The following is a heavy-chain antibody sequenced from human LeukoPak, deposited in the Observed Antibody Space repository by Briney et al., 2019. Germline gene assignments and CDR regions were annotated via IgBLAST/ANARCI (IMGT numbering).Heavy chain of an antibody. J-gene: IGHJ6*02. CDR3: AREAGDTAKYGMDV. CDR2: ISSSSSTI. V-gene: IGHV3-48*04. CDR1: GFTFSSYS. Sequence: GGSLRLSCAASGFTFSSYSMNWVRQAPGKGLEWVSYISSSSSTIYYADSVKGRFTISRDNAKNTLYLQMNSLRAEDTAVYYCAREAGDTAKYGMDVWGQGTTVTVSS. D-gene: IGHD5-18*01.